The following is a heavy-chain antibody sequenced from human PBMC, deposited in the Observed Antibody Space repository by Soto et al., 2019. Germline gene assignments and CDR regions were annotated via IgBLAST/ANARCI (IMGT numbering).Heavy chain of an antibody. CDR3: ARGGSSWSAEYYQH. D-gene: IGHD6-13*01. CDR1: GYTFTNYG. V-gene: IGHV1-18*01. J-gene: IGHJ1*01. Sequence: QVQLVQSGAEVKKPGASVKVSCKASGYTFTNYGINWVRRAPGQGPEWMGWISGYNGETKYAQSLHGRATMTTDTSTSTAYMELRSLRSDDTAVYYCARGGSSWSAEYYQHWGQGTLVIVSS. CDR2: ISGYNGET.